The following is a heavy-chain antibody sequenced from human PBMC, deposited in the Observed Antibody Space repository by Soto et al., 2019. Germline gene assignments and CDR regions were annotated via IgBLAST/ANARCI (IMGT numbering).Heavy chain of an antibody. CDR1: GGSLSSGSYY. D-gene: IGHD5-12*01. J-gene: IGHJ4*02. V-gene: IGHV4-31*03. CDR2: IYYSGST. CDR3: ARQQRGYDLNYFDY. Sequence: TLSLTCTVSGGSLSSGSYYWSWVRPHPGKGLEWIGYIYYSGSTYYNPSLKSRVTISVDTSKNQFSLKLSSVTAADTAVYYCARQQRGYDLNYFDYWGQGTLVTVSS.